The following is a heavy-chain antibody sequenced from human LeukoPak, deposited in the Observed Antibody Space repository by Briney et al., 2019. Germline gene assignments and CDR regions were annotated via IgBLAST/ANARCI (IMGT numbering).Heavy chain of an antibody. D-gene: IGHD3-9*01. CDR2: ISSSSSYI. V-gene: IGHV3-21*01. CDR1: GFTFSSYS. J-gene: IGHJ4*02. CDR3: ARDHDWAIDY. Sequence: GGSLRLSCAASGFTFSSYSMNWVRQAPGKGLEWVSSISSSSSYIYYADSVKGRFTIFRDNAKNSLYLQMNSLRAEDTAVYYCARDHDWAIDYWGRGTLVTVSS.